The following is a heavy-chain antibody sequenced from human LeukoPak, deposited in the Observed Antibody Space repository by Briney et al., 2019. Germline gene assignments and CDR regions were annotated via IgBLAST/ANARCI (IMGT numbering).Heavy chain of an antibody. CDR2: IRSSSSVI. CDR3: AREIRYSGSYAPYYYYGMDV. CDR1: GFTFSRHD. D-gene: IGHD3-10*01. Sequence: PGGSLRLSCAASGFTFSRHDMNWVRQAPGKGLEWVSYIRSSSSVIYYADSVRGRFTISRDNAKNSLSLQMNSLRAEDTAVCYCAREIRYSGSYAPYYYYGMDVWGQGTTVTVSS. J-gene: IGHJ6*02. V-gene: IGHV3-48*04.